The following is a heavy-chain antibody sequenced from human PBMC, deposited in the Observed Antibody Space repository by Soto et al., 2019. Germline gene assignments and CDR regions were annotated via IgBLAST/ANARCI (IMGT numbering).Heavy chain of an antibody. CDR3: ARENYFAY. J-gene: IGHJ4*02. CDR2: IKPDGIEK. Sequence: EVQLVESGGGLVQPGGPLRLSCAASGFTFHNYWMGWVRQTPDKGLEWVANIKPDGIEKYYVDSVKGRFTISRDNAKNSLYLQMNSLRAEDTAVYYCARENYFAYWGQGTLVTVSS. V-gene: IGHV3-7*01. CDR1: GFTFHNYW.